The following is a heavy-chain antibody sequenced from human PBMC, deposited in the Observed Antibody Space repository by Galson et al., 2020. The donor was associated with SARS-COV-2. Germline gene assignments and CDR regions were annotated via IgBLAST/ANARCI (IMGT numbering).Heavy chain of an antibody. J-gene: IGHJ4*02. V-gene: IGHV3-7*03. CDR3: AREQWLEGFDY. Sequence: GGSLRLSCAASGFTSSSYWMSWVRQAPGKGLEWVANIKQDGSEKYYVDSVKGRFTISRDNAKNSLYLQMNSLRAEDTAVYYCAREQWLEGFDYWGQGTLVTVSS. D-gene: IGHD6-19*01. CDR2: IKQDGSEK. CDR1: GFTSSSYW.